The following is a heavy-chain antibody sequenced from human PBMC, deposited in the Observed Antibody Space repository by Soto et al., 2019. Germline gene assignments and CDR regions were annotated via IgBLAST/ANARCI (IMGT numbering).Heavy chain of an antibody. CDR1: GFTFSNYA. CDR2: ISGSGSGT. D-gene: IGHD3-3*01. Sequence: EVQLLESGGTLVQPGGSLRLSCAASGFTFSNYAMSWVRQAPGKGLEWVSAISGSGSGTYYADSVKGRFTISRDNSKNTLYLQMNSLRAEDTAVYYCAKGITIVGVFPLSWGQGTLVTVSS. J-gene: IGHJ4*02. V-gene: IGHV3-23*01. CDR3: AKGITIVGVFPLS.